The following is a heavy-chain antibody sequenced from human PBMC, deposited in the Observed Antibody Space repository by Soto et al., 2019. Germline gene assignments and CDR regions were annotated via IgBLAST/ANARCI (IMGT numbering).Heavy chain of an antibody. V-gene: IGHV4-31*03. CDR3: ARDGLSISAKNYYGMDV. J-gene: IGHJ6*02. CDR2: IYYSGST. D-gene: IGHD3-3*02. Sequence: SETLSLTCTVSGGSISSGGYYWSWIRQHPGKGLEWIGYIYYSGSTYYNPSLKSRVTISVDTSKNQFSLKLSSVTAADTAVYYCARDGLSISAKNYYGMDVWGQGTTVTVSS. CDR1: GGSISSGGYY.